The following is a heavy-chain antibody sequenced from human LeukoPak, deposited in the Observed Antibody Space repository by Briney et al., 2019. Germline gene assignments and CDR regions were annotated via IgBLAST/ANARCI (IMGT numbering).Heavy chain of an antibody. Sequence: GSLRLSCAASGFTFSSYWMSWVRQAPGKGLEWVANIKQDGSEKYYVDSVKGRFTISRANAKTSLYLQMNSRRAEDTAVYYCARDLGQGVKVTYLTSGAQGTLATVS. J-gene: IGHJ4*02. CDR2: IKQDGSEK. V-gene: IGHV3-7*01. CDR3: ARDLGQGVKVTYLTS. D-gene: IGHD4-11*01. CDR1: GFTFSSYW.